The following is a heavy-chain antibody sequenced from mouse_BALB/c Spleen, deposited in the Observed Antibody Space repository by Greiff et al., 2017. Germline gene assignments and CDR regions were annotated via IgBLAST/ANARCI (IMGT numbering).Heavy chain of an antibody. CDR2: ISSGGST. D-gene: IGHD2-4*01. J-gene: IGHJ4*01. V-gene: IGHV5-6-5*01. CDR1: GFTFSSYA. Sequence: EVQRVESGGGLVKPGGSLKLSCAASGFTFSSYAMSWVRQTPEKRLEWVASISSGGSTYYPDSVKGRFTISRDNARNILYLQMSSLRSEDTAMYYCARGGYYDYDGSAMDYWGQGTSVTVSS. CDR3: ARGGYYDYDGSAMDY.